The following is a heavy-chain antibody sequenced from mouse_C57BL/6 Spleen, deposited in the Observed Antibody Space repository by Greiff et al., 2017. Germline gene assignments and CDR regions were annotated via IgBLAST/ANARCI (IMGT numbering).Heavy chain of an antibody. D-gene: IGHD1-1*01. CDR3: ARYYGSKAWFAY. Sequence: EVKLMESGGGLVKPGGSLKLSCAASGFTFSSYAMSWVRQTPEKRLEWVATISDGGSYTYYPDNVKGRFTISRDNAKNNLYLQMSHLKSEDTAMYYCARYYGSKAWFAYWGQGTLVTVSA. V-gene: IGHV5-4*03. CDR1: GFTFSSYA. CDR2: ISDGGSYT. J-gene: IGHJ3*01.